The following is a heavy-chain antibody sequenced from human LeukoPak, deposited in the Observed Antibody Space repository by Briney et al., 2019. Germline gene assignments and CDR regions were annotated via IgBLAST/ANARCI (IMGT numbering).Heavy chain of an antibody. V-gene: IGHV3-30*18. CDR2: ISYDGSNK. Sequence: GGSLRLSCAASGFTFSSYGMHWVRQAPGKGLEWVAVISYDGSNKYYTDSVKGRFTISRDNSKDTLYLQMNSLRAEDTAVYYCAKDWGIVVVSLFDYWGQGTLVTVSS. D-gene: IGHD2-21*01. CDR1: GFTFSSYG. CDR3: AKDWGIVVVSLFDY. J-gene: IGHJ4*02.